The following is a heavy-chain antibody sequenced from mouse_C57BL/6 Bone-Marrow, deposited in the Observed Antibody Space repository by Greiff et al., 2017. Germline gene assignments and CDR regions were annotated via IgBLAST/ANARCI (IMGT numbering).Heavy chain of an antibody. J-gene: IGHJ3*01. D-gene: IGHD2-3*01. Sequence: VQLQQPGAELVKPGASVQLSCKASGYTFTSYWMHWVKQRPGQGLEWIGMIHPNSGSTNYNEKFKNKATLTVAKSSSTAYMQLSGLSSEYSAVYYCAREGWLLYPFAYWGQGTLVTVSA. CDR1: GYTFTSYW. CDR2: IHPNSGST. CDR3: AREGWLLYPFAY. V-gene: IGHV1-64*01.